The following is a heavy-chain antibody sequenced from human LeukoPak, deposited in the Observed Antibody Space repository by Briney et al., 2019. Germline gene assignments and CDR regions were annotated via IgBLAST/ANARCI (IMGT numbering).Heavy chain of an antibody. D-gene: IGHD2-2*01. CDR1: GYTFTSYD. CDR3: ARVCSSTSCYAALDY. CDR2: MNPNSGNT. J-gene: IGHJ4*02. V-gene: IGHV1-8*03. Sequence: ASVKVSCKASGYTFTSYDINWVRQATGQGLEWVGWMNPNSGNTGYAQKFQGRVTITRNTSISTAYMELSSLRSEDTAVYYCARVCSSTSCYAALDYWGQGTLVTVSS.